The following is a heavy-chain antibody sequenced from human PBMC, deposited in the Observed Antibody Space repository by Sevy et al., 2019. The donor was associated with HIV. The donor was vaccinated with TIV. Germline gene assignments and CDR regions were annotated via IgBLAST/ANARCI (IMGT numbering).Heavy chain of an antibody. CDR1: GFTFSSYG. D-gene: IGHD2-15*01. V-gene: IGHV3-30*18. CDR3: AKKEGRCSGGSCYFFNWFDP. Sequence: GGSLRLSCAASGFTFSSYGMHWVRQAPGKGLEWVAVISYDGSNKYYADSVKGRFTIFRDNSKNTLYLQMNSLGAEDTAGYYCAKKEGRCSGGSCYFFNWFDPWGQGTLVTVSS. CDR2: ISYDGSNK. J-gene: IGHJ5*02.